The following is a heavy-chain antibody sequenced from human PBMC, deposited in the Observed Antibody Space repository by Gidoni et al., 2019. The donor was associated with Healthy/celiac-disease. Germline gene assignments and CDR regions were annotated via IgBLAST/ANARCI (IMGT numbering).Heavy chain of an antibody. CDR1: GFTFSSYA. D-gene: IGHD3-9*01. CDR3: ARGPGVDWFGTTTGGMDV. V-gene: IGHV3-30-3*01. Sequence: QVQLVESGGGVVQPGRSLRLSCAASGFTFSSYAMHWVRQAPGKGLDWVAVISYDGSNKYYADSVKGRFTISRDNSKNTLYLQMNSLRAEDTAVYYCARGPGVDWFGTTTGGMDVWGQGTTVTVSS. J-gene: IGHJ6*02. CDR2: ISYDGSNK.